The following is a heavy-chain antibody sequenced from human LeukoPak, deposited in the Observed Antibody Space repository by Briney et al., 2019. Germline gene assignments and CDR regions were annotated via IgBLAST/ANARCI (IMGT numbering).Heavy chain of an antibody. CDR2: IIPIFGTA. CDR3: GRGPKAGGPHHDMDV. J-gene: IGHJ6*02. CDR1: GGTFSSYV. D-gene: IGHD2-15*01. V-gene: IGHV1-69*05. Sequence: SVSVSCKASGGTFSSYVISWVRQAPGKGLEWMGGIIPIFGTANYAQKFQGRATMTTDTSTSTAYMELRSLSSDDTAVYYCGRGPKAGGPHHDMDVWGRGTTVTVSS.